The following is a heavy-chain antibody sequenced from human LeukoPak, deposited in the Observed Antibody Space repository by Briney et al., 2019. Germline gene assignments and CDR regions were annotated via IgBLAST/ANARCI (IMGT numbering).Heavy chain of an antibody. CDR2: IRNKVYRGTT. V-gene: IGHV3-49*03. Sequence: GGPLTLSCTTSGFTYGDYYMSWPPHARGEGLEWVGFIRNKVYRGTTEYVASVKGRFTISKDDSKSVAYLQMNSLKIEDTAVYYCSRELYYVPLLGGQGTLVTVYS. J-gene: IGHJ4*02. CDR3: SRELYYVPLL. CDR1: GFTYGDYY. D-gene: IGHD3-10*02.